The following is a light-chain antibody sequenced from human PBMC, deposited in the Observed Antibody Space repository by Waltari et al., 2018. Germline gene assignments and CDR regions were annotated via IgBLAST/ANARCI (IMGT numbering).Light chain of an antibody. CDR3: SSYTGTTTPRV. CDR1: SSGVGTYNL. V-gene: IGLV2-23*01. Sequence: QSALTQPASVSGSSGQSIIISCTETSSGVGTYNLVSWYQQHPGKAPKGIIYEGNKRPSEVSNRFSGSKSGNTASLTISGLQAEDEADYYCSSYTGTTTPRVFGGGTKLTVL. CDR2: EGN. J-gene: IGLJ3*02.